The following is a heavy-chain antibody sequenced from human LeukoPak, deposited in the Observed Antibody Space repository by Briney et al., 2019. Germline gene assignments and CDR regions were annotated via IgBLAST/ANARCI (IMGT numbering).Heavy chain of an antibody. CDR2: MSGSGYYT. CDR3: AKMEGQRLYDYCMDV. D-gene: IGHD3-3*01. CDR1: GFAFSNFV. V-gene: IGHV3-23*01. Sequence: VGSLRVSRAASGFAFSNFVMSWVRQAPGKGLEWVSAMSGSGYYTYYVASVKGRFTISSDNSNNKLYLHMSSLRADDTAVYYCAKMEGQRLYDYCMDVWGRGTTVTVSS. J-gene: IGHJ6*03.